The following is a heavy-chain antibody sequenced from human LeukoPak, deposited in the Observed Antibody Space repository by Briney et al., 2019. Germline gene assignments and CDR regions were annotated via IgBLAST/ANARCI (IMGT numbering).Heavy chain of an antibody. V-gene: IGHV4-4*07. Sequence: SETLSLTCTVSGGSISSYYWSWIRQPAGKGLEWIGRIYTSGSTNYNPSLKSRVTMSVDTSKNQFSLKLSSVTAADTAVYYCAASYDSSGYYPFQHWGQGTLVTVSS. D-gene: IGHD3-22*01. CDR2: IYTSGST. J-gene: IGHJ1*01. CDR3: AASYDSSGYYPFQH. CDR1: GGSISSYY.